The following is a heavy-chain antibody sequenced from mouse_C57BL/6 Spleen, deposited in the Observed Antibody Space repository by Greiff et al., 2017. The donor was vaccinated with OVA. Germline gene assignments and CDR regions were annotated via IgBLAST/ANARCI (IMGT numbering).Heavy chain of an antibody. V-gene: IGHV5-15*01. CDR3: ARHPPYDGYYLYAMDY. D-gene: IGHD2-3*01. CDR2: ISNLAYSI. Sequence: EVMLVESGGGLVQPGGSLKLSCAASGFTFSDYGMAWVRQAPRKGPEWVAFISNLAYSIYYADTVTGRFTISRENAKNTLYLEMSSLRSEDTAMYYCARHPPYDGYYLYAMDYWGQGTSVTVSS. J-gene: IGHJ4*01. CDR1: GFTFSDYG.